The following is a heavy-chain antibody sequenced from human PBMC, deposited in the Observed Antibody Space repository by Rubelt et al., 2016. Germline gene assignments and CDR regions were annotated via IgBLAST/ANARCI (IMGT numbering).Heavy chain of an antibody. D-gene: IGHD3-10*01. CDR2: IYYSGST. J-gene: IGHJ4*02. V-gene: IGHV4-39*01. CDR3: ARHEYGSGSSDGELDY. CDR1: GGSISSSSYY. Sequence: QLQLQESGPGLVKPSETLSLTCTVSGGSISSSSYYWGWTRQPPGKGLDWIGSIYYSGSTYYNPSLSGRLSLSLYTVKNQFSLKLSSVTAADTAVYYCARHEYGSGSSDGELDYWGQGTLVTVSS.